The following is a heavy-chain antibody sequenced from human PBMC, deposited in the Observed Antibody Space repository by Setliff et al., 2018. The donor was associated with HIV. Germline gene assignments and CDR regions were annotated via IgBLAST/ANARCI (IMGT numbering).Heavy chain of an antibody. CDR2: IYSTGST. Sequence: LTCTVSGPSINIHYWSWIRQSPGKAFEWIGHIYSTGSTNYNPSLQSRVTISMVASRNQFSLKVTSVTAADTAVYYCAKGAGFYGDYTFDHWGQGRQVTVSS. V-gene: IGHV4-59*11. D-gene: IGHD4-17*01. CDR1: GPSINIHY. CDR3: AKGAGFYGDYTFDH. J-gene: IGHJ4*02.